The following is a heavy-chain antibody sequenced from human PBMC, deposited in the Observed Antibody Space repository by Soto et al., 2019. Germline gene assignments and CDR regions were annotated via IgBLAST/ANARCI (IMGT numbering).Heavy chain of an antibody. D-gene: IGHD6-13*01. V-gene: IGHV2-5*02. J-gene: IGHJ4*02. CDR3: AHNYWAPSGTRYYFDY. CDR1: GFSFSTSAVG. Sequence: QITLTESGPTLVKPTQTLTLTCTFSGFSFSTSAVGVGWIRQPPGKALEWLALIYWGDDKRYSPFVKSRLTITKDTTTNQLVLTMTNIDPVDTGTYYCAHNYWAPSGTRYYFDYWGQGTLVTVSS. CDR2: IYWGDDK.